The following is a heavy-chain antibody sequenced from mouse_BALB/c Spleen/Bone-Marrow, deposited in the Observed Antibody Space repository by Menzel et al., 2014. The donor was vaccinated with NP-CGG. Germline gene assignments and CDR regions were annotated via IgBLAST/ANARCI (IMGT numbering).Heavy chain of an antibody. CDR2: INSNGGCT. Sequence: EVKLVESGGGLVQPGGSLKLSCAASGFTFSSYGMSWVRQTPDKRLELVATINSNGGCTYYPDSVKGRFTISRDNAKNTLYLQMSSLKSEDTAMYYCARDYYGSSDYWGQGTTLTVSS. CDR1: GFTFSSYG. D-gene: IGHD1-1*01. CDR3: ARDYYGSSDY. V-gene: IGHV5-6-3*01. J-gene: IGHJ2*01.